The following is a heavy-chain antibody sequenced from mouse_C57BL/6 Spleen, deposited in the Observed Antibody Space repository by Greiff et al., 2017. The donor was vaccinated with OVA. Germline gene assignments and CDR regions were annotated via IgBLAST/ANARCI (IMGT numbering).Heavy chain of an antibody. CDR3: AIITTVGATGYYFDD. J-gene: IGHJ2*01. Sequence: EVQLQQSGAELVKPGASVKLSCTASGFNIKDYYMHWVKQRTEQGLEWIGRIDPEDGETKYAPKFQGKATITADPSSNTAYLQLSSLTSEDTAVYYCAIITTVGATGYYFDDWGQGTTLTVSS. CDR1: GFNIKDYY. V-gene: IGHV14-2*01. D-gene: IGHD1-1*01. CDR2: IDPEDGET.